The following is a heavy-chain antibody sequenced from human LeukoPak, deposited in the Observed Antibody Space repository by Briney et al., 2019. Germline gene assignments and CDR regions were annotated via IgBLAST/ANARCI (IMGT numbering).Heavy chain of an antibody. CDR1: GYTFTGYG. V-gene: IGHV1-18*01. CDR2: IGAYNGNT. Sequence: ASVKVSCKASGYTFTGYGISWVRQAPGQGLEWMGWIGAYNGNTNYAQKLQGRVTMTTDTSTSTAYMELRSLRSDDTAVYYCARGGDYGDYGSYNWFDPWGQGTLVTVSS. D-gene: IGHD4-17*01. J-gene: IGHJ5*02. CDR3: ARGGDYGDYGSYNWFDP.